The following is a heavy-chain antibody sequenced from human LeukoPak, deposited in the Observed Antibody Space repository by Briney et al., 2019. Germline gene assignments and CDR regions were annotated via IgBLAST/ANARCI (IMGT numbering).Heavy chain of an antibody. V-gene: IGHV3-9*01. CDR1: GFTFDDYA. D-gene: IGHD2-15*01. CDR2: ISWNSGSI. Sequence: GGSLRLSCAASGFTFDDYAMHWVRQAPGKGLEWVSGISWNSGSIGYADSVKGRFTISRENAKNSLYLQMNSLRAGDTAVYYCARRHCSGGSCQFDYWGQGTLVTVSS. J-gene: IGHJ4*02. CDR3: ARRHCSGGSCQFDY.